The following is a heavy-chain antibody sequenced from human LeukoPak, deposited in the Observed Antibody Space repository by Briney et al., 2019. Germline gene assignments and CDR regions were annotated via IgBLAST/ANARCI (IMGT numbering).Heavy chain of an antibody. J-gene: IGHJ3*02. CDR1: GFTFSNYR. D-gene: IGHD5-24*01. V-gene: IGHV3-21*01. Sequence: GGSLRLSCAASGFTFSNYRMNWVRQAPGKGLELVSSISSSSIYIYYADSLKGRFTISRDNAKNSLYLQMNSLRAEDTAVYYCARGRDGYNLVDAFDIWGQGVMVTVSS. CDR3: ARGRDGYNLVDAFDI. CDR2: ISSSSIYI.